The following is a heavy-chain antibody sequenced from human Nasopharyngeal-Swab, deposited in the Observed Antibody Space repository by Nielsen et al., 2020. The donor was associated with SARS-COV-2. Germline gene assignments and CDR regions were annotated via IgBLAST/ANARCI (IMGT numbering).Heavy chain of an antibody. D-gene: IGHD2-2*01. CDR3: ARVRRPRYCSSTSCYGYNWFDP. V-gene: IGHV4-59*01. Sequence: SETLSPTCTVPGGSISTYYWSWIRQPPGKGLEWFGYIYYSGSTNYNTSLKSRVTISVDTSKNQFSLKLSSVTAADTAVYYCARVRRPRYCSSTSCYGYNWFDPWGQGTLVTVSS. CDR1: GGSISTYY. CDR2: IYYSGST. J-gene: IGHJ5*02.